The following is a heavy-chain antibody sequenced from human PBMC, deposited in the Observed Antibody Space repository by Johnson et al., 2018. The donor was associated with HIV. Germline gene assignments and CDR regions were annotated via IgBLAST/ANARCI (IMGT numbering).Heavy chain of an antibody. CDR3: TRLRRSYSEGYVFDI. CDR1: GFTFSSYD. V-gene: IGHV3-48*03. J-gene: IGHJ3*02. Sequence: EVQLVESGGGLVQPGRSLRLSCAASGFTFSSYDIHWVRQAPGKGLEWVSYISSSGSTIPYADYVKGQFTISRANAKNSLYLQMNSLKTEDTAVYYCTRLRRSYSEGYVFDIWGQGTMVTVSS. D-gene: IGHD3-10*01. CDR2: ISSSGSTI.